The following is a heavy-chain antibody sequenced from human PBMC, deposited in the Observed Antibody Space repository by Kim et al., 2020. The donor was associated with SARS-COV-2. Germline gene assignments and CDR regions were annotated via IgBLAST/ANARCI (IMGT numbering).Heavy chain of an antibody. D-gene: IGHD2-15*01. CDR3: TRGCSGGSCYWGFDY. Sequence: GGSLRLSCTASGFTFGDYAMSWFRQAPGKGLEWVGFIRSKAYGGTTEYAASVKGRFTISRDDSKSIAYLQMNSLKTEDTAVYYCTRGCSGGSCYWGFDYWGQGTLVTVSS. CDR1: GFTFGDYA. CDR2: IRSKAYGGTT. V-gene: IGHV3-49*03. J-gene: IGHJ4*02.